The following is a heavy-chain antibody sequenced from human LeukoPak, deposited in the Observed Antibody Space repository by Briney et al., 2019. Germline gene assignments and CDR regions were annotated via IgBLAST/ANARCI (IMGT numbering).Heavy chain of an antibody. V-gene: IGHV3-33*01. CDR2: IWYDGSNK. J-gene: IGHJ4*02. D-gene: IGHD1-26*01. CDR3: ARAGVGAIYYFDY. Sequence: GGSLRLSCAASGCTFSNYGMHWVRQAPGKGLEWVALIWYDGSNKYYADSVRGRFTISRDNSKNTLYLQMKSLRVEDTAVYYCARAGVGAIYYFDYWGQGTLVTVSS. CDR1: GCTFSNYG.